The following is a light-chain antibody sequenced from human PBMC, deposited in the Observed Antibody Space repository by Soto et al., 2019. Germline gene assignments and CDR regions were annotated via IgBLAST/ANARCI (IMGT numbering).Light chain of an antibody. CDR2: KAS. CDR1: QSINSW. J-gene: IGKJ2*02. V-gene: IGKV1-5*03. CDR3: QQYNSYPLCT. Sequence: DIQMTQSPSTLSASVGDRVTITCRASQSINSWLAWYQQKPGRAPKLLIFKASSLESGVPSRFSGSGSGTEFTLTISSLQPDDLATYYCQQYNSYPLCTFGQGTKVEIK.